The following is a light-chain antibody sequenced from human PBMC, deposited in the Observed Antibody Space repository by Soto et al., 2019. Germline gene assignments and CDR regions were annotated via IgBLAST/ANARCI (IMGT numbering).Light chain of an antibody. CDR3: TSYTGTNTRHV. Sequence: LTQPASVSGSPGQSITISCTGTSSDVGGYNYVSWYQQHPGKAPKLMIYEVTNRPSGVSDRFSGSKSGNTASLTISGLQAEDEADYYCTSYTGTNTRHVFGTGTKVTVL. CDR1: SSDVGGYNY. CDR2: EVT. V-gene: IGLV2-14*01. J-gene: IGLJ1*01.